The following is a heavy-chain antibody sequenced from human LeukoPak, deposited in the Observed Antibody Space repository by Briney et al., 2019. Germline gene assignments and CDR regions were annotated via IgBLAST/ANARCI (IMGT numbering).Heavy chain of an antibody. Sequence: GASVKVSCKASGYTFTSYGISWVRQAPGQGLEWMGWISAYNGNTNYAQKLQGRVTMTTDTSTSTAYMELRSLRSDDTAVYYCARDDSSSWYGGWFDPWGQGTLVTVSS. CDR2: ISAYNGNT. D-gene: IGHD6-13*01. CDR1: GYTFTSYG. CDR3: ARDDSSSWYGGWFDP. V-gene: IGHV1-18*01. J-gene: IGHJ5*02.